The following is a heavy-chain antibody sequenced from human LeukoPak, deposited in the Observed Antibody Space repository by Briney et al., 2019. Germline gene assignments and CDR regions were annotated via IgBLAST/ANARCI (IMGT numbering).Heavy chain of an antibody. V-gene: IGHV4-31*03. CDR1: GGSISSGGYY. CDR2: IYYSRST. D-gene: IGHD6-13*01. J-gene: IGHJ4*02. Sequence: SETLSLTCTVSGGSISSGGYYWSWIRQHPGKGLEWIGYIYYSRSTYYNPSLKSRVTISVDTSKNQFSLKLRSVTAADTAVYYCARHEISSSWYPAFLDYWGQGTLVTVSS. CDR3: ARHEISSSWYPAFLDY.